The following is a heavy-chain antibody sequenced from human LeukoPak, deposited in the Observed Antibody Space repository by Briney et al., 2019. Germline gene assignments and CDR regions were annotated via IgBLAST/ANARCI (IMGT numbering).Heavy chain of an antibody. D-gene: IGHD3-22*01. CDR1: GYTFTSYD. V-gene: IGHV1-8*03. CDR3: ARGREYYYDSSGYSVFDY. Sequence: ASVKVSCKASGYTFTSYDINWVRQATGQGLEWMGWMNPNSGNTGYAQKFQGRVTITRNTSISTAYMELSSLRSEDTAVYYCARGREYYYDSSGYSVFDYWGQGTLVTVSS. CDR2: MNPNSGNT. J-gene: IGHJ4*02.